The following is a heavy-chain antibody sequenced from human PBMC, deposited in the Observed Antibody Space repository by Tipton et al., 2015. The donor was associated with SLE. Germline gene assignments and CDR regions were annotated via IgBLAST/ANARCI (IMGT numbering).Heavy chain of an antibody. V-gene: IGHV5-10-1*01. CDR3: ARLLVGAPGGDGAFDI. CDR2: IDPSDSYT. CDR1: GYSFTSYW. J-gene: IGHJ3*02. Sequence: QSGPEVKKPGESLRISCKGSGYSFTSYWISWVRQMPGKGLEWMGRIDPSDSYTNYSPSFQGHVTISADKSISTAYLQWSSLKASDTAMYYCARLLVGAPGGDGAFDIWGQGTMVTVSS. D-gene: IGHD1-26*01.